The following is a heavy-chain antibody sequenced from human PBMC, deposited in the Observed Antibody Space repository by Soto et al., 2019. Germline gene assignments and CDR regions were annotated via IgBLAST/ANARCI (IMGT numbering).Heavy chain of an antibody. CDR2: IWYDGSNK. CDR3: ARGNNWNDLDY. D-gene: IGHD1-20*01. V-gene: IGHV3-33*01. J-gene: IGHJ4*02. CDR1: GFTFSSYG. Sequence: GGSLRLSCAAAGFTFSSYGMHWVRQAPCKGLEWVAVIWYDGSNKYYADSVKGRFTISRDNSKNTLYLQMNSLRAEDTAVYYCARGNNWNDLDYWGQGTLVTVSS.